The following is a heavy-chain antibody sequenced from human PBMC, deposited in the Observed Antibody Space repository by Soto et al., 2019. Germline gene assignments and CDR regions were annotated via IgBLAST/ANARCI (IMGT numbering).Heavy chain of an antibody. V-gene: IGHV3-9*01. D-gene: IGHD1-26*01. CDR2: ISWNSGSI. Sequence: GGSLRLSCAASGFTFDDYAMHWVRQAPGKGLEWVSGISWNSGSIGYADSVKGRFTISRDNAKNSLYLQMNSLRDEDTAVYYCARDRAGAQYGLDVWGQGTTVTVSS. J-gene: IGHJ6*02. CDR3: ARDRAGAQYGLDV. CDR1: GFTFDDYA.